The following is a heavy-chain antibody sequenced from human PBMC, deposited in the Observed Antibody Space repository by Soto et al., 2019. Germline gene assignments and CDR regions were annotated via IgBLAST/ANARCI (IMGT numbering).Heavy chain of an antibody. CDR2: IYFGGTT. CDR3: ARLGGFYQAFDS. V-gene: IGHV4-59*12. D-gene: IGHD3-22*01. J-gene: IGHJ4*02. Sequence: SEALSLTCAVSGGSIIPYYWAWILRPPGKGLEWLGYIYFGGTTTYNPSLKSRLTMSLDTSKNQFSLKLTSVAAADTAVYYCARLGGFYQAFDSWGQGALVT. CDR1: GGSIIPYY.